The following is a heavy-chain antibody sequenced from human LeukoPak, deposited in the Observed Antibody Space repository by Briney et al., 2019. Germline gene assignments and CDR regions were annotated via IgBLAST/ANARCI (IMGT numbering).Heavy chain of an antibody. CDR1: GFTFSSYA. CDR3: AKEGVQWELIPFDY. V-gene: IGHV3-23*01. J-gene: IGHJ4*02. D-gene: IGHD1-26*01. CDR2: ISGSGSTT. Sequence: GGSLRLSCAASGFTFSSYAMSWVRQAPGKGLEWISTISGSGSTTYYADSVKGRFTISRDNSKNTLYLQMNSLRAEDTAVYYCAKEGVQWELIPFDYWGQGTLVTVSS.